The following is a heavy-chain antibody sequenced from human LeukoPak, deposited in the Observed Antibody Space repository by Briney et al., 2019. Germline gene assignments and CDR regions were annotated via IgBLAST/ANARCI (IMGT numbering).Heavy chain of an antibody. V-gene: IGHV1-46*01. CDR3: ARDRGVDYCSGGSCSHYYYYMDV. Sequence: GASVKVSCKALGYTFTSYYMHWVRQAPGQGLEWMGLINPSGSSTSYAQKFQGRLSLTRDTSISTAYMELSRLRSDDTAVYYCARDRGVDYCSGGSCSHYYYYMDVWGKGTTVTISS. CDR1: GYTFTSYY. CDR2: INPSGSST. D-gene: IGHD2-15*01. J-gene: IGHJ6*03.